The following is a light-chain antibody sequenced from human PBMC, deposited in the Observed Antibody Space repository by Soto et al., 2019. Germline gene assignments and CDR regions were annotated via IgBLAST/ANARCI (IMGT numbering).Light chain of an antibody. J-gene: IGKJ1*01. V-gene: IGKV3-20*01. CDR2: GAS. CDR1: QCVSSGY. Sequence: ENVLTQSPGTLSLSPGESATLSCRASQCVSSGYLAWYQQKPGQAPRLLIYGASARDSGIPDSFSGSGSGPDFTLTISRLEPEDFAVYHCQQYGTSPWTFGQGTKVEI. CDR3: QQYGTSPWT.